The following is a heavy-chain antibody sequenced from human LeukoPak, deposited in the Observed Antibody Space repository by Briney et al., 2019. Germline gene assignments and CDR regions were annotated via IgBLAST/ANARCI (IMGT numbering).Heavy chain of an antibody. D-gene: IGHD3-10*01. V-gene: IGHV4-59*01. Sequence: SETLSLTCSVSGGSISSYYWSWIRQPPGKGLEWIGYMYYSGSTHYNPSLESRVTISIDTSKKQLSLKLTSVTAADTAVYYCARGVVRGVIATWGQGTLVTVSS. CDR1: GGSISSYY. CDR2: MYYSGST. CDR3: ARGVVRGVIAT. J-gene: IGHJ4*02.